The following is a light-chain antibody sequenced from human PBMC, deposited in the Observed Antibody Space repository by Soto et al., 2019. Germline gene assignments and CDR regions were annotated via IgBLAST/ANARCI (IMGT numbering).Light chain of an antibody. CDR2: GAS. J-gene: IGKJ3*01. Sequence: EIVLTQSPGTLSLSPGERATLSCRASQSVSSSYLAWYQQKPGQAPRLLIYGASSRATGIPDRFSGSGSGTYFTITISRLEPDDFAVYYCQQYGSLFTFGPGTKVDIK. CDR1: QSVSSSY. V-gene: IGKV3-20*01. CDR3: QQYGSLFT.